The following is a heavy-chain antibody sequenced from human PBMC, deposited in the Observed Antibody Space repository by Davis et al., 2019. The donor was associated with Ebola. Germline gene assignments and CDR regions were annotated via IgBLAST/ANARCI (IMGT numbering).Heavy chain of an antibody. Sequence: GESLKISCKDSGNSFSTHWIGWVRQTPGKGLEWMGLIYTGDSDATYSPSFQGQVTFSVDKSIRTAYLHWNSLKASDTATYYCARQGTTSWDSWGQGTLVTVSS. J-gene: IGHJ4*02. D-gene: IGHD2-2*01. CDR3: ARQGTTSWDS. V-gene: IGHV5-51*01. CDR1: GNSFSTHW. CDR2: IYTGDSDA.